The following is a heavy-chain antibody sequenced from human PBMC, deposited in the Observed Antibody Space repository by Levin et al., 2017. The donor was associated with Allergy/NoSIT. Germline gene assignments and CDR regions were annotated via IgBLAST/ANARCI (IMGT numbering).Heavy chain of an antibody. D-gene: IGHD3-22*01. CDR2: ISSSSSTI. J-gene: IGHJ4*02. CDR3: ARRFEKSSGRPEIDY. V-gene: IGHV3-48*01. Sequence: PGGSLRLSCAASGFTFSSYSMNWVRQAPGKGLEWVSYISSSSSTIYNADSVKGRFTISRDNAKNSLYLQMNSLRAEDTAVYYCARRFEKSSGRPEIDYWGQGTLVTVSS. CDR1: GFTFSSYS.